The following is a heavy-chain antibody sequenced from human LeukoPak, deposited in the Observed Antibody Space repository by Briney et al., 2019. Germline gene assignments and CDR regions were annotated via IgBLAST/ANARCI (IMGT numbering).Heavy chain of an antibody. V-gene: IGHV3-48*01. J-gene: IGHJ6*02. CDR1: GFTFSSDS. CDR3: ARYHGSGSYYPPNYYGMDV. CDR2: ISSSSSTI. D-gene: IGHD3-10*01. Sequence: PGGSLRLSCAASGFTFSSDSMNWVRQAPGKGLEWVSYISSSSSTIYYADSVKGRFTISRDNAKNSLYLQMNSLRAEDTAVYYCARYHGSGSYYPPNYYGMDVWGQGTTVTVSS.